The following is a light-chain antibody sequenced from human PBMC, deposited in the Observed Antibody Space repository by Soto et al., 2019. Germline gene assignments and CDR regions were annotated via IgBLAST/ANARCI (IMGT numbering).Light chain of an antibody. J-gene: IGLJ2*01. Sequence: QSALTQPASVSGSPGQSITISCTGTSSDVGSYTLVSWYQQHPGKAPKLMIDEGSKRPSGVSNRFSGSKSGNTASLTISGLHAEDEADYYCCSYAGSSFVVFGGGTKRTVL. CDR1: SSDVGSYTL. CDR3: CSYAGSSFVV. V-gene: IGLV2-23*01. CDR2: EGS.